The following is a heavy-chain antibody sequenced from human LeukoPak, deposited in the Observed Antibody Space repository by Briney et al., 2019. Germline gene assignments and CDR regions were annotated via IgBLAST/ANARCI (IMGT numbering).Heavy chain of an antibody. V-gene: IGHV1-46*04. CDR2: INPSGGST. CDR1: GYTFTSYY. J-gene: IGHJ4*02. D-gene: IGHD3-22*01. Sequence: ASVKVSCKASGYTFTSYYMHWVRQAPGQGLEWMGIINPSGGSTKYAQKLQGRGTMNRETSTRTVYMEMSSLRSEDTAVYYCAQAGYDSSGYYRFDYWGQGTLVTVSS. CDR3: AQAGYDSSGYYRFDY.